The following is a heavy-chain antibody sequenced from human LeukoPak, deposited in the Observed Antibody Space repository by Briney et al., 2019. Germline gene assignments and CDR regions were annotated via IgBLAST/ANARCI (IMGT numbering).Heavy chain of an antibody. CDR2: IIPIFGTA. Sequence: ASVKVSSKASGGTFSSCAISWVRQAPGQGLEWMGGIIPIFGTANYAQKFQGRVTITTDESTSTAYMELSSLRSEDTAVYYCASLIKAVAGTRNSYFYYFDYWGQGTLVTVSS. CDR1: GGTFSSCA. V-gene: IGHV1-69*05. D-gene: IGHD6-19*01. J-gene: IGHJ4*02. CDR3: ASLIKAVAGTRNSYFYYFDY.